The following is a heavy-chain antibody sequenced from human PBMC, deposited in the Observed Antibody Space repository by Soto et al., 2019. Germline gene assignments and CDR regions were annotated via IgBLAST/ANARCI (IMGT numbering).Heavy chain of an antibody. Sequence: HPGGSLRLSCAASGFTFSSYAMSWVRQAPGKGLEWVSAISGSGGSTYYADSVKGRFTISRDNSKNTLYLQMNSLRAEDTAVYYCAKVETRSSWYLEGYFQHWGQGTLVTVSS. CDR2: ISGSGGST. J-gene: IGHJ1*01. D-gene: IGHD6-13*01. CDR3: AKVETRSSWYLEGYFQH. V-gene: IGHV3-23*01. CDR1: GFTFSSYA.